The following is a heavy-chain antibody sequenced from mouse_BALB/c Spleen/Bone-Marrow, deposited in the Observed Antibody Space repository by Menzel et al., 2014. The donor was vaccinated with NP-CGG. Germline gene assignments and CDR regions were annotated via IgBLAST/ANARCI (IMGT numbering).Heavy chain of an antibody. CDR3: ARWLRKGFDY. Sequence: QVQLQQSGAELVKPGASVKMSCKASGYTFTSYNMHWVKQTPGQGLEWIGAIYPGNGDTSYNQKFKGKATLTADKSSSTAYMQLSSLTSEDSAVYYCARWLRKGFDYWGQGTTLTVSS. V-gene: IGHV1-12*01. CDR2: IYPGNGDT. D-gene: IGHD2-2*01. J-gene: IGHJ2*01. CDR1: GYTFTSYN.